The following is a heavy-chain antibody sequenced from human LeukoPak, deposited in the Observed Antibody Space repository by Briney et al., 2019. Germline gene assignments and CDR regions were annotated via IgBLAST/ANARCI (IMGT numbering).Heavy chain of an antibody. Sequence: GGSLRLSCAASGFSVSTNFMNWVRQAPGRGLEWVSVMSSGGTTSYADSVKGRFTISRDNSKNTVSLQMNSLRIDDTAVYYCAREGYSSGSRTGIDYWGQGTLVTVSS. CDR2: MSSGGTT. D-gene: IGHD5-18*01. V-gene: IGHV3-53*05. CDR3: AREGYSSGSRTGIDY. J-gene: IGHJ4*02. CDR1: GFSVSTNF.